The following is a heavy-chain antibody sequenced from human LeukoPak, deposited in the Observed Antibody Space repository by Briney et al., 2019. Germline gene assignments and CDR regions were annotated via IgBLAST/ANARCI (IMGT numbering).Heavy chain of an antibody. CDR3: ARDPTYYYDSSGYYPDAFDI. CDR2: ISSGSSYI. Sequence: PGGSLRLSCPASGFTFSSYSMHWVRQAPGKGLEWVSSISSGSSYIYYADSVKGRFTISRDNAKNSLYLQMNSLRAEDTAVYYCARDPTYYYDSSGYYPDAFDIWGQGTMVTVSS. D-gene: IGHD3-22*01. J-gene: IGHJ3*02. CDR1: GFTFSSYS. V-gene: IGHV3-21*01.